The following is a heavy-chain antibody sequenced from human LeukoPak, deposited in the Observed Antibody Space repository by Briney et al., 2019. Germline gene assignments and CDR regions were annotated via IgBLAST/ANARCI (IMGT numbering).Heavy chain of an antibody. J-gene: IGHJ3*02. CDR2: IYYSGST. CDR1: GGSISNGGYY. D-gene: IGHD6-13*01. CDR3: ARVRKSSSWIPTYAFDI. V-gene: IGHV4-31*03. Sequence: SETLSLTCTVSGGSISNGGYYWSWIRQHPGKGLEWIGYIYYSGSTYYNPSLKSRVTISVDTSKNQFSLKLTSVTAADTAVYYCARVRKSSSWIPTYAFDIWGQGTMVTVSS.